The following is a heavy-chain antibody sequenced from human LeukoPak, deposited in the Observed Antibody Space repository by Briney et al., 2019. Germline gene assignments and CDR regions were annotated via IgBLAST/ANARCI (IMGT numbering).Heavy chain of an antibody. J-gene: IGHJ4*02. V-gene: IGHV3-48*02. CDR1: GLTFSSYA. CDR2: ITASGTAM. CDR3: ASSGSYRFDY. Sequence: GGSLRLSCAASGLTFSSYAMNWVRQAPGKGLEWVSHITASGTAMFYADSVKGRFTISRDNAKNSLYLQMNSLRDEDTAVYYCASSGSYRFDYWGQGTLVTVSS. D-gene: IGHD1-26*01.